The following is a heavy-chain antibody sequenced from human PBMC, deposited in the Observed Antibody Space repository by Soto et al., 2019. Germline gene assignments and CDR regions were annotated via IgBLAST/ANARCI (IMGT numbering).Heavy chain of an antibody. Sequence: ASVKVSCKASGYTFTSYYMHWVRQAPGQGLEWMGIINPSGGSTSYAQKFQGRVTMTRDTSTSTVYMELSSLRSEDTAVYYCARDHDYDYVWGSYHGYYYYYGMDVWGQGTTVTVSS. CDR2: INPSGGST. J-gene: IGHJ6*02. CDR3: ARDHDYDYVWGSYHGYYYYYGMDV. CDR1: GYTFTSYY. D-gene: IGHD3-16*02. V-gene: IGHV1-46*01.